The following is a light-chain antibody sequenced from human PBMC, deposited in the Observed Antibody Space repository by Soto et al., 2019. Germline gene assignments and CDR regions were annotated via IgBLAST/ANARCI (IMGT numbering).Light chain of an antibody. V-gene: IGKV1-5*01. CDR2: DAS. CDR3: QQYTRYPYT. Sequence: DIQMTQSPSTLSASVGDRVSISCRASQSLDKWLAWYQQKPGEAPKLLVSDASNLESGVSSRFTGSGSGTEFTLTISSLQPDDFATYYCQQYTRYPYTFCQGTKLEIK. J-gene: IGKJ2*01. CDR1: QSLDKW.